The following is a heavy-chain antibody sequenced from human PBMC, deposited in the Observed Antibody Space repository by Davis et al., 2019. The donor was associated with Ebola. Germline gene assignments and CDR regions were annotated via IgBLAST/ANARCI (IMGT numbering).Heavy chain of an antibody. CDR3: ARGGYDWGRGYYYYGMDV. CDR2: ISAYNGNT. Sequence: AASVKVSCKASGYTFTSYGISWVRQAPGQGLEWMGWISAYNGNTNYAQKLQGRVTMTTDTSTSTAYMELSSLRSEDTAVYYCARGGYDWGRGYYYYGMDVWGQGTTVTVSS. J-gene: IGHJ6*02. V-gene: IGHV1-18*01. D-gene: IGHD5-12*01. CDR1: GYTFTSYG.